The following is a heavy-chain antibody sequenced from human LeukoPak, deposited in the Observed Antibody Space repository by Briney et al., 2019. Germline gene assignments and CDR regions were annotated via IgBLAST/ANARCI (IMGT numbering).Heavy chain of an antibody. D-gene: IGHD6-13*01. V-gene: IGHV5-51*01. J-gene: IGHJ4*02. Sequence: GESLKISCKGSGYSFTSYWIGWVRQMPGKGLEWMGIIYPGDSDTRYSPSFQGQVTISADKSISTAYLQWSSLKASDTAMYYCARHVSAGNMYLGYYFDYWGQGTLVTVSS. CDR2: IYPGDSDT. CDR3: ARHVSAGNMYLGYYFDY. CDR1: GYSFTSYW.